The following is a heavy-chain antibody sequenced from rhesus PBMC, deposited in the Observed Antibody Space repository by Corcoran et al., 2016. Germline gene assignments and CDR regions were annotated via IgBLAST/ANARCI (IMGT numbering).Heavy chain of an antibody. V-gene: IGHV4-93*02. CDR2: INGRERRT. J-gene: IGHJ2*01. D-gene: IGHD4-35*01. Sequence: QVQLQESGPAVVKPSETLSLTCTVSGGSVSRSNWWIWIRQSPGKGRDFIGGINGRERRTEYNPSLKMRVTCSIDTSKNHFSLKLSSVTAADTAVYYCARLFGNYNWYIDLWGPGTPITVSS. CDR3: ARLFGNYNWYIDL. CDR1: GGSVSRSNW.